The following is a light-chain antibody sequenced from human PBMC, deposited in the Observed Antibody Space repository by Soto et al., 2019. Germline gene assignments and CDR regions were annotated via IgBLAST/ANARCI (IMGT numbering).Light chain of an antibody. CDR2: GAS. CDR1: QSVSSD. CDR3: QHYKNRPLT. Sequence: EVVMTQSPATLSVSPGERATLSCRASQSVSSDLAWYQHKPGQAPRLLIYGASSRATGIPVRFSGSGSGTEFTLTISSLQSEDVAVYCCQHYKNRPLTFGGGTKVEIK. J-gene: IGKJ4*01. V-gene: IGKV3-15*01.